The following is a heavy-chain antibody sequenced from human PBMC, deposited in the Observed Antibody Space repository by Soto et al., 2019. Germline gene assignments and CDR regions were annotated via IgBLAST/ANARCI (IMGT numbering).Heavy chain of an antibody. CDR2: ISSSSSYI. Sequence: GGSLRLSCAASGFTFSSYSMNWVRQAPGKGLEWVSSISSSSSYIYYADSVKGRFTISRDNAKNSLYLQMNSLRAEDTAVYYCARDWPFTHDYGDYVQSYIDAFDIWGQGTMVTVSS. J-gene: IGHJ3*02. CDR3: ARDWPFTHDYGDYVQSYIDAFDI. D-gene: IGHD4-17*01. CDR1: GFTFSSYS. V-gene: IGHV3-21*01.